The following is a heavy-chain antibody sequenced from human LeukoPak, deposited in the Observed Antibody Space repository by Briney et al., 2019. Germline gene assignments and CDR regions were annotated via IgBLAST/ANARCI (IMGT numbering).Heavy chain of an antibody. CDR3: ARYSSSWYHATKGGMDV. V-gene: IGHV1-69*06. J-gene: IGHJ6*04. Sequence: GASVKVSCKASGGTFSSYAISWVRQAPGQGLEWMGGIIPIFGTANYAQKFQGRVTITADKSTSTAYMELSSLRSEDTAVYYCARYSSSWYHATKGGMDVWGKGTTVTVSS. CDR2: IIPIFGTA. CDR1: GGTFSSYA. D-gene: IGHD6-13*01.